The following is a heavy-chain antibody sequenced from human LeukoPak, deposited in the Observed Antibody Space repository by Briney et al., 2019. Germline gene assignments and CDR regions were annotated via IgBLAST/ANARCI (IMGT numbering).Heavy chain of an antibody. D-gene: IGHD3-22*01. V-gene: IGHV4-59*01. Sequence: PSETLSLTCTVSGGSISSYYWSWIRQPPGKGLEWIGYIYYSGSTNYNPSLKSRVTISVDTSKNQFSLKLSSVTAADTAVYYCASLYDSSGYIQDYWGQGTLVTVSS. CDR1: GGSISSYY. J-gene: IGHJ4*02. CDR2: IYYSGST. CDR3: ASLYDSSGYIQDY.